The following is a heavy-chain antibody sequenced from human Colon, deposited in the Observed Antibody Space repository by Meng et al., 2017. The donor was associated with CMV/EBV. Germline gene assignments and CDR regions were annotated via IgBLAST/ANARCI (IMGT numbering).Heavy chain of an antibody. Sequence: SVKVSCKASGGTFNTDAISWVRQAPGQGPEWLGGIIPIHDIAKYAQTFQGRVTISADKSTSTAYMELRNLRSEDTAVYYCARDPYSSSWYEVHWFDTWDQGTLVTVSS. D-gene: IGHD6-13*01. J-gene: IGHJ5*02. CDR1: GGTFNTDA. CDR3: ARDPYSSSWYEVHWFDT. CDR2: IIPIHDIA. V-gene: IGHV1-69*10.